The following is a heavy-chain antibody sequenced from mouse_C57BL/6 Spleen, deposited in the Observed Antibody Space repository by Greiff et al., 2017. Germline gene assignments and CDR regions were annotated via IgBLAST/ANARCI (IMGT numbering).Heavy chain of an antibody. CDR3: ARSLITTVGYFDV. D-gene: IGHD1-2*01. CDR2: INPNNGGT. Sequence: EVQLKESGPELVKPGASVKIPCKASGYTFTDYNMDWVKQSHGKSLEWIGDINPNNGGTIYNQKFKGKATLTVDKSSSTAYMELRSLTSEDTAVYYCARSLITTVGYFDVWGTGTTVTVSS. V-gene: IGHV1-18*01. CDR1: GYTFTDYN. J-gene: IGHJ1*03.